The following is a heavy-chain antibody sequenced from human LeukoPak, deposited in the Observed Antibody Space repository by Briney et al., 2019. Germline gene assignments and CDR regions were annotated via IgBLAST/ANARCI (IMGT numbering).Heavy chain of an antibody. CDR1: GFTLSSYW. D-gene: IGHD1-1*01. V-gene: IGHV3-74*01. CDR2: INSDGSST. Sequence: GGSLRLSCAASGFTLSSYWMHWVRQAPGKGLVWVSRINSDGSSTRYADSVKSRFTVSRDNAKNTLYLQMNSLRAEDTAVYYCARDLSHWNADPRYFDYWGQGTLVTVSS. J-gene: IGHJ4*02. CDR3: ARDLSHWNADPRYFDY.